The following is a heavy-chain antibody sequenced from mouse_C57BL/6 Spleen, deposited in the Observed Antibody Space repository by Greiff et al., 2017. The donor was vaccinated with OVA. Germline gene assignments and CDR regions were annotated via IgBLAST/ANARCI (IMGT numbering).Heavy chain of an antibody. CDR3: AIYYDYDGDAMDY. CDR2: IYPGSGST. V-gene: IGHV1-55*01. D-gene: IGHD2-4*01. Sequence: QVQLKQPGAELVKPGASVKMSCKASGYTFTSYWLTWVKQRPGQGLEWIGDIYPGSGSTNYNEKFKSKATLTVDTSSSTAYMQLSSLTSEDSAVYYCAIYYDYDGDAMDYWGQGTSVTVSS. CDR1: GYTFTSYW. J-gene: IGHJ4*01.